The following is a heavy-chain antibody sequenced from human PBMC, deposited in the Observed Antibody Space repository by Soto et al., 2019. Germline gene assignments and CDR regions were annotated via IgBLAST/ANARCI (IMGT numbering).Heavy chain of an antibody. D-gene: IGHD2-8*01. Sequence: ASVKVSCKASGYSFTSYGINWVRQAPGQGLEWMGWISAYNGNTDYAQNLQGRLTMTTDTSTNTVYMELRSLRSDDTAVFFCAREAYCSNGVCTMRYGMEAWGQGTTVTVSS. V-gene: IGHV1-18*04. CDR2: ISAYNGNT. J-gene: IGHJ6*02. CDR3: AREAYCSNGVCTMRYGMEA. CDR1: GYSFTSYG.